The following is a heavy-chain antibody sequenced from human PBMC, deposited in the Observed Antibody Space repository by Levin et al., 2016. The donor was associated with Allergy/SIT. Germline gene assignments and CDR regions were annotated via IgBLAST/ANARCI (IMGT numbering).Heavy chain of an antibody. J-gene: IGHJ4*02. CDR1: GGTFSSYA. D-gene: IGHD3-16*01. CDR3: ARTPLGKFGGVNGEFDY. Sequence: SVKVSCKASGGTFSSYAISWVRQAPGQGLEWMGGIIPIFGTANYAQKFQGRVTMTRDTSTSTVYMELSSLRSEDTAVYYCARTPLGKFGGVNGEFDYWGQGTLVTVSS. CDR2: IIPIFGTA. V-gene: IGHV1-69*05.